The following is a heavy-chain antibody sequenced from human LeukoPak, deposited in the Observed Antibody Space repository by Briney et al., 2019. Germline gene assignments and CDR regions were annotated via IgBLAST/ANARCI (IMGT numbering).Heavy chain of an antibody. V-gene: IGHV1-2*04. CDR1: GYTFTGYY. CDR2: INPNSGGT. CDR3: ARGDIVVVPAAMGHYYSYGMDV. J-gene: IGHJ6*02. Sequence: GASVKVSCKASGYTFTGYYMHWVRQAPGQGLEWMGWINPNSGGTNYAQKFQGWVTMTRDTSISTAYMELSRLRSDDTAVYYCARGDIVVVPAAMGHYYSYGMDVWGQGTTVTVSS. D-gene: IGHD2-2*01.